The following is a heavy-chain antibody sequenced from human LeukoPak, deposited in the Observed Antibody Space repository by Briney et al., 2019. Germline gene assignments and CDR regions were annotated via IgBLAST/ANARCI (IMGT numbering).Heavy chain of an antibody. CDR1: GFTFSSYW. V-gene: IGHV3-7*01. D-gene: IGHD4-17*01. CDR3: ARLGARQVLDY. J-gene: IGHJ4*02. Sequence: SGGSLRLSCTASGFTFSSYWMSWVRQAPGKGLEWVANIKQDGGEKYYVDSVKGRFTISRDNAKNSLYLQMNSLRAEDTAVYYCARLGARQVLDYWGQGTLVTVSS. CDR2: IKQDGGEK.